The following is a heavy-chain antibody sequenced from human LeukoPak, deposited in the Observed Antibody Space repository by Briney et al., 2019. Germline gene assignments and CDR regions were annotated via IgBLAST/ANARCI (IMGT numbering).Heavy chain of an antibody. CDR2: INPNSGGT. J-gene: IGHJ4*02. CDR3: ARWGTAMGTTDY. V-gene: IGHV1-2*06. D-gene: IGHD5-18*01. Sequence: GASVKVSCKASGYTLTDYYMHWVRQAPGQGLEWMGRINPNSGGTNYAQKFQGSVTMTRDTSISTAYMELSRLRFDDTAVYYCARWGTAMGTTDYWGQGTLVTVSS. CDR1: GYTLTDYY.